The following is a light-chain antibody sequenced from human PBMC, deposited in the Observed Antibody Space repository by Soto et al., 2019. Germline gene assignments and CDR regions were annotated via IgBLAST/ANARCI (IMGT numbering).Light chain of an antibody. V-gene: IGKV3-20*01. J-gene: IGKJ3*01. CDR2: GAS. CDR3: QQYGISRFT. Sequence: EIVLTQSPGTLSLSPGERATLSCRASQSVSSSYLAWYQQKPGQAPRLLIYGASSRATGIPDRFSGSGSGTDFTLTISSLEPEDFAVYYCQQYGISRFTFGPGTKVYIK. CDR1: QSVSSSY.